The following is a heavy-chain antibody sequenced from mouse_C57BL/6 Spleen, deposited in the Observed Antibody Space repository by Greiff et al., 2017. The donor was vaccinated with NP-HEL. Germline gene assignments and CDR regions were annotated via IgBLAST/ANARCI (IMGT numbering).Heavy chain of an antibody. CDR3: ARGDGYSSAY. CDR2: IWSGGST. Sequence: QVQLKESGPGLVQPSQSLSITCTVSGFSLTSYGVHWVRQSPGKGLEWLGVIWSGGSTDYNAAFISRLSISKDNSKSQVFFKMNSLQADDTAIYYCARGDGYSSAYWGQGTLVTVSA. CDR1: GFSLTSYG. J-gene: IGHJ3*01. V-gene: IGHV2-2*01. D-gene: IGHD2-3*01.